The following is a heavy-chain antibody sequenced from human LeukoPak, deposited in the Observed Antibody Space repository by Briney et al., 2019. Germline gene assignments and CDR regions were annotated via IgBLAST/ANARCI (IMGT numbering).Heavy chain of an antibody. D-gene: IGHD6-13*01. CDR2: IHQVGGEI. V-gene: IGHV3-7*01. CDR1: GFTFSAYW. Sequence: PGGCLRLSCEVSGFTFSAYWMSWVRQPPGKGLEFVANIHQVGGEIHYVDSVRGRFTISRDNAKNSLYLQMNSLRVEDTAVYYCTRVGSSWDLLDYWGQGTLVTVSS. CDR3: TRVGSSWDLLDY. J-gene: IGHJ4*02.